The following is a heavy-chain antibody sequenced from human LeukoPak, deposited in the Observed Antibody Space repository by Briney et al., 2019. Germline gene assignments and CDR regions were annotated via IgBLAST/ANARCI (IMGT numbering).Heavy chain of an antibody. Sequence: ASVKVSCKASGGTFSSYAISWVRQAPGQGLEWMGGIIPIFGTANYAQKFQGRVTITTDESMSTAYMELSSLRSEDTAVYYCVREVDYYGSGSYSSPFDYWGQGTLVTVSS. CDR1: GGTFSSYA. D-gene: IGHD3-10*01. CDR3: VREVDYYGSGSYSSPFDY. J-gene: IGHJ4*02. V-gene: IGHV1-69*05. CDR2: IIPIFGTA.